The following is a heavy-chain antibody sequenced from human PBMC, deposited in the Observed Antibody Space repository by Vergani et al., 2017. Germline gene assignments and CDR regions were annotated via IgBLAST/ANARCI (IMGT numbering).Heavy chain of an antibody. CDR3: ARELTWGGSGYPHAI. CDR2: INTNTGNP. V-gene: IGHV7-4-1*02. D-gene: IGHD3-22*01. J-gene: IGHJ4*02. CDR1: GGTFSSYA. Sequence: QVQLVQSGAEVKKPGSSVKVSCKASGGTFSSYAMNWVRQAPGQGLEWMGWINTNTGNPTYAQGFTGRFVFSLDTSVSTAYLQISSLKAEDTAVYYCARELTWGGSGYPHAIWGQGTLVTVSS.